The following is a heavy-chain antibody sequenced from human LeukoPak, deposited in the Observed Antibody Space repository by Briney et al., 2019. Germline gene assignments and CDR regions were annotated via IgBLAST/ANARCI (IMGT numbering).Heavy chain of an antibody. CDR1: GFTFSSYA. CDR2: ISGSGGST. Sequence: GSLRLSCAASGFTFSSYAMSWVRQAPGKGLEWVSAISGSGGSTYYADSVKGRFTISRDNAKNSLYLQMNSLRAEDTAVYYCARDWGYSSSWSPGYFDLWGRGTLVTVSS. CDR3: ARDWGYSSSWSPGYFDL. J-gene: IGHJ2*01. V-gene: IGHV3-23*01. D-gene: IGHD6-13*01.